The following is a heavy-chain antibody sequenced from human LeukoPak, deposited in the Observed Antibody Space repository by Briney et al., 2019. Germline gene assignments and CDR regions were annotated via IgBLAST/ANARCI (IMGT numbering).Heavy chain of an antibody. CDR3: AKRADYCGSPNYFDY. CDR1: GFTFRPYV. D-gene: IGHD4-23*01. CDR2: ITAAGAGT. V-gene: IGHV3-23*01. J-gene: IGHJ4*02. Sequence: GGSLRLTCAGSGFTFRPYVWRGLRQAPGKGLEWVSIITAAGAGTYYTDSVKGRFTISRDNSKNTLYLQMISLRAEDTAVYYCAKRADYCGSPNYFDYWGQGTPVTVSS.